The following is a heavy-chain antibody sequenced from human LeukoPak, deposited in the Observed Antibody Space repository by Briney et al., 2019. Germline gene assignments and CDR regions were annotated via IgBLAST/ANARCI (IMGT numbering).Heavy chain of an antibody. CDR2: ISSSYNYT. J-gene: IGHJ4*02. CDR1: GFTFSDYY. Sequence: GGSLRLSCAASGFTFSDYYMSWIRQAPGKGLEWVSSISSSYNYTYYAESLKGRLTISRDNAKNALYLQMSSLRAEDTAVYYCARADGGDIDYWGQGTLVTVSS. D-gene: IGHD2-21*02. V-gene: IGHV3-11*06. CDR3: ARADGGDIDY.